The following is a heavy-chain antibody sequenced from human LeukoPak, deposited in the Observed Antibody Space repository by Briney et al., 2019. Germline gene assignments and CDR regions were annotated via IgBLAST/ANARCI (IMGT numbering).Heavy chain of an antibody. CDR3: AKDPTYYYDSSGYPGYYFDY. Sequence: GGSLRLSCAASGFTFSSYAMSWVRQAPGKGLEWVSAISGSGGSTYYADSVKGRFTISRDNSKNTLYLQMNSLRAEDTAVYYCAKDPTYYYDSSGYPGYYFDYWGQGTLVTVSS. CDR1: GFTFSSYA. CDR2: ISGSGGST. V-gene: IGHV3-23*01. J-gene: IGHJ4*02. D-gene: IGHD3-22*01.